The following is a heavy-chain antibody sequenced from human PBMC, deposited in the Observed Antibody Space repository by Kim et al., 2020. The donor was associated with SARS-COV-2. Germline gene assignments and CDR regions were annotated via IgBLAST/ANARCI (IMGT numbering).Heavy chain of an antibody. Sequence: LVSRVTISVDTYKNQFALKLSSVTAADTAVYYCARGAYDFWSGYAYYFDYWGQGTLVTVSS. D-gene: IGHD3-3*01. J-gene: IGHJ4*02. CDR3: ARGAYDFWSGYAYYFDY. V-gene: IGHV4-39*01.